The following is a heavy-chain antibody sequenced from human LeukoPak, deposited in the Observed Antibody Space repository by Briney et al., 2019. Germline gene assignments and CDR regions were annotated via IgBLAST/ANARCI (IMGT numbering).Heavy chain of an antibody. Sequence: QPGGSLRLSCAASGFSFSTCWMSWVRQAPGKGLEWVSAISGSGGSTYYADSVKGRFTISRDNSKNTLYLQMNSLRAEDTAVYYCAKDNYYGSGSSHFDYWGQGTLVAVSS. D-gene: IGHD3-10*01. CDR3: AKDNYYGSGSSHFDY. V-gene: IGHV3-23*01. CDR1: GFSFSTCW. J-gene: IGHJ4*02. CDR2: ISGSGGST.